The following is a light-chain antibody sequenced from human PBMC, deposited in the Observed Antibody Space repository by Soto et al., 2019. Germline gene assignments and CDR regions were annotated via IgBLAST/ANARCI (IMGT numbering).Light chain of an antibody. CDR2: DAS. CDR1: QSISIW. J-gene: IGKJ1*01. V-gene: IGKV1-5*01. CDR3: QEYNTYSWT. Sequence: DIQITQAPSTVSAAVGDRVAITCRASQSISIWLAWYQQKPGKAPKLLTYDASILESGVPSRFSGSGSGTEFTLTISSLQPDDFATYYCQEYNTYSWTFGQGTKVDI.